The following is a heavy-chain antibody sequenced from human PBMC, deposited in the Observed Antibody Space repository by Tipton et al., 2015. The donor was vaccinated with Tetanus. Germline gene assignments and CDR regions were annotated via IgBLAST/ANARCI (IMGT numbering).Heavy chain of an antibody. V-gene: IGHV4-39*01. Sequence: LRLSCTVSGGSISSSSYYWGWIRQPPGKGLEWIGSIYYSGSTYYNPSLKSRVTISVDTPKNQFSLKLSSVTAADTAVYYCARVQVGATPFDYWGQGTLVTVSS. CDR1: GGSISSSSYY. CDR2: IYYSGST. J-gene: IGHJ4*02. CDR3: ARVQVGATPFDY. D-gene: IGHD1-26*01.